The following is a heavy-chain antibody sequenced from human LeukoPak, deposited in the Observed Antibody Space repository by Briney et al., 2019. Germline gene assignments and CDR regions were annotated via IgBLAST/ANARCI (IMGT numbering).Heavy chain of an antibody. Sequence: PGGSLRLSCAASGFTFDDYAMHWVRKAPGKGLEWVSGTSWNSGSIGYADSVKGRFTISRDNAKNSLYLQMNSLRAEDTALYYCANSRRAKIYYFDYWGQGTLVTVSS. V-gene: IGHV3-9*01. CDR2: TSWNSGSI. CDR1: GFTFDDYA. J-gene: IGHJ4*02. D-gene: IGHD2/OR15-2a*01. CDR3: ANSRRAKIYYFDY.